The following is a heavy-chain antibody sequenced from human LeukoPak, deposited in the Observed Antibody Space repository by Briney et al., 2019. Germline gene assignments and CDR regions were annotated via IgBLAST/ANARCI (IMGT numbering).Heavy chain of an antibody. CDR2: IIPIFGTA. Sequence: GASVKVSCKASGGTFSSYAISWVRQAPGQGLEWMGGIIPIFGTANYAQKFQGRVTITADKSTSTAYMELSSLTSEDTAVYYCARESAYYSSGSHYWFDPWGQGTLVTVSS. J-gene: IGHJ5*02. CDR3: ARESAYYSSGSHYWFDP. CDR1: GGTFSSYA. V-gene: IGHV1-69*06. D-gene: IGHD3-10*01.